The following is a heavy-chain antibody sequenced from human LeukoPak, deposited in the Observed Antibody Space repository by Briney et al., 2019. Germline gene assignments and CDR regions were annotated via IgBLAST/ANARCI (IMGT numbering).Heavy chain of an antibody. J-gene: IGHJ4*02. CDR2: ISANGGST. D-gene: IGHD3-9*01. Sequence: GGSLRLSCAASGFTFSTYTIHWVRQAPGQGLEYVSAISANGGSTYYTDSVKGRFTISRDNSKNTVYLQMGSLRPEDMAVYYCARAMIGSRYFDWLSHPFDYWGQGTLVTVSS. CDR3: ARAMIGSRYFDWLSHPFDY. CDR1: GFTFSTYT. V-gene: IGHV3-64*02.